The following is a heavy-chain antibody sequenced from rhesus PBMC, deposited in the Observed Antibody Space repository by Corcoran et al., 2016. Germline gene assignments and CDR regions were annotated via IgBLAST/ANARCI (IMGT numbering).Heavy chain of an antibody. CDR2: NNGFSGRT. D-gene: IGHD3-9*01. CDR3: TSPVRYRFDV. J-gene: IGHJ5-1*01. Sequence: QVQLQESGPGLVKPSETLSLTCAVFGGSFRSYWLNWFRQPPGKGLEWIGENNGFSGRTNDKTYLKSQVTISNDVSKNQFSRKWTAVTAADTAVYYGTSPVRYRFDVWGPGVLVSVSS. V-gene: IGHV4-80*01. CDR1: GGSFRSYW.